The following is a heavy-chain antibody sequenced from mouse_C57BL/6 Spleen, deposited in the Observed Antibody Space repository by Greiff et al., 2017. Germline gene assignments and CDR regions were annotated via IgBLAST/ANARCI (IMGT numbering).Heavy chain of an antibody. CDR3: AKHDYAGYFDV. V-gene: IGHV2-9*01. D-gene: IGHD1-1*02. CDR2: IWGGGST. Sequence: VKLVESGPGLVAPSQSLSITCTVSGFSLTSYGVDWVRQPPGKGLEWMGVIWGGGSTNYNSALMSRLSISKANSKSQVCLTMNSLQTDDTARYYGAKHDYAGYFDVWGTGTTVTVSS. CDR1: GFSLTSYG. J-gene: IGHJ1*03.